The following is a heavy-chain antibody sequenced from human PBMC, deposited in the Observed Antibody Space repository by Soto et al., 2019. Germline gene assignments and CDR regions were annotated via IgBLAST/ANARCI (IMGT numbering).Heavy chain of an antibody. Sequence: EVQLLESGGGLVQPGGSLRLSCAASGFTFSSYAMSWVRQAPGKGLEWVSAISGSGGSTYYADSVKGRFTISRDNSKNTLYLKMNSLRAEDTAVYYCAKVGGSHCTNCVCYPGHCYYYYMDVWGKGTPVTVSS. CDR3: AKVGGSHCTNCVCYPGHCYYYYMDV. D-gene: IGHD2-8*01. V-gene: IGHV3-23*01. CDR1: GFTFSSYA. J-gene: IGHJ6*03. CDR2: ISGSGGST.